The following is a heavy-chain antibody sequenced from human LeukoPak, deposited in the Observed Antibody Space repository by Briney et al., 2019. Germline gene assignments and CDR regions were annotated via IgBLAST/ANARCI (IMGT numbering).Heavy chain of an antibody. D-gene: IGHD2-15*01. Sequence: GGSLRLSCAASGFTFSSYAMNWVRQAPGKGLEWVSGISGGGGSAYYAASVKGRFTISRDNSKTALYLQMNSLRAEDTAVYYCAKGRCSGGSCYGRGFDYWGQGTLVTVSS. CDR2: ISGGGGSA. V-gene: IGHV3-23*01. CDR3: AKGRCSGGSCYGRGFDY. J-gene: IGHJ4*02. CDR1: GFTFSSYA.